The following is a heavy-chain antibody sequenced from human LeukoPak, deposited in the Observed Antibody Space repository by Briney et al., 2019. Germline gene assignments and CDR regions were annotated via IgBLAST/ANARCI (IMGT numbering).Heavy chain of an antibody. CDR3: ATRSNYGGYDAFDI. CDR2: IYYSGGT. V-gene: IGHV4-59*12. CDR1: GGSISSYY. Sequence: TSETLSLTCIVSGGSISSYYWSWIRQPPGKGLEWIGYIYYSGGTNYNPSLKSRVTISVDTSKNQFSLKLSSVTAADTAVYYCATRSNYGGYDAFDIWGQGTMVTVSS. J-gene: IGHJ3*02. D-gene: IGHD4-17*01.